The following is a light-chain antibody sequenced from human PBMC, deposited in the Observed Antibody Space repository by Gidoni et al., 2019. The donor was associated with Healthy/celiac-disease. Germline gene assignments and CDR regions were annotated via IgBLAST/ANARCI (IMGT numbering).Light chain of an antibody. CDR2: AAS. V-gene: IGKV1-39*01. CDR3: QQSYSTPLT. CDR1: QSTSSY. J-gene: IGKJ4*01. Sequence: DTQMIQPPSSLSASVGDRDTITCRASQSTSSYLNWYQQKPGKAPKLLIYAASSLQSGVPSRFSGSGSGTDFTLTISSLQPEDFATYYCQQSYSTPLTFGGGTKVEIK.